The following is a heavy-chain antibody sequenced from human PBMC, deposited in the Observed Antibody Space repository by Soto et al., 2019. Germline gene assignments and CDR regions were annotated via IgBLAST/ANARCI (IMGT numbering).Heavy chain of an antibody. CDR2: IYYSGST. CDR1: GGSVSSGNHY. J-gene: IGHJ6*02. CDR3: ARVGRYSYGYPSDNYYGMDV. Sequence: QVQLQESGPGLVKPSETLSLTCTVSGGSVSSGNHYWSWIRQPPGKGLEWVGYIYYSGSTKYNPSLESRVPISVDTSKNQFSLRLSSVTAADTAVYYCARVGRYSYGYPSDNYYGMDVWGQGTTVTVSS. V-gene: IGHV4-61*01. D-gene: IGHD5-18*01.